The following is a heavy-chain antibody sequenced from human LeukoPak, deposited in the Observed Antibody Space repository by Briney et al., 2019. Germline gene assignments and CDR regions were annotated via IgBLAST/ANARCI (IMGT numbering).Heavy chain of an antibody. CDR3: ARDAGWSAAMVTFWFDP. J-gene: IGHJ5*02. CDR1: GYTFTSYA. CDR2: INAGNGNT. D-gene: IGHD5-18*01. V-gene: IGHV1-3*01. Sequence: ASVKVSCKASGYTFTSYAMHWVRQAPGHRLEWMGWINAGNGNTKYSQKFQGRVTITRDTSASTAYMELSSLRSEDTAVYYCARDAGWSAAMVTFWFDPWGQGTLVTVSS.